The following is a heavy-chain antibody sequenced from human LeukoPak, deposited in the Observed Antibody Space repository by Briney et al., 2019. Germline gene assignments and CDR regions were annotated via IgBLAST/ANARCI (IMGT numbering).Heavy chain of an antibody. V-gene: IGHV3-30-3*01. CDR1: GFTFSSYA. J-gene: IGHJ4*02. CDR2: ISYDGSNK. Sequence: PGGSLRLSCAASGFTFSSYAMHWVRQAPGKGLEWVAVISYDGSNKYYADSVKGRFTISRDNSKNTLYLQMNSLRAEDTAVYYCTRVDTTWYEYDYWGQGTLVTVSP. CDR3: TRVDTTWYEYDY. D-gene: IGHD6-13*01.